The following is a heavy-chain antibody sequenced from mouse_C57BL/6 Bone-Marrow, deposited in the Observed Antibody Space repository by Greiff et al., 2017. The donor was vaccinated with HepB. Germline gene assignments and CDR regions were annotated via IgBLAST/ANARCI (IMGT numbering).Heavy chain of an antibody. J-gene: IGHJ3*01. CDR1: GYTFTGYC. CDR3: ALYGGSPFAY. V-gene: IGHV1-77*01. D-gene: IGHD1-1*01. CDR2: IGPGSGST. Sequence: VQLQQSGAELVKPGASVKISCKASGYTFTGYCMQWVKQRPGQGLEWIGKIGPGSGSTYYNEKFKGKATLTADKSSSTAYMQLSSLTSEDSAVCYCALYGGSPFAYWGQGTLVTVAA.